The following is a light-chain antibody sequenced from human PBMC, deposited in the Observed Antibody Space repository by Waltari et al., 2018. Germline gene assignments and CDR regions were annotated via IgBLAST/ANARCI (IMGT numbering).Light chain of an antibody. CDR1: QSVHSY. CDR3: QQRADWPIT. V-gene: IGKV3-11*01. Sequence: EIVSTQSPATLSLSPGERAPLSRRDSQSVHSYLIWYQQKPGQAPRLLIYGAFTRATGIPARFSGSGSGTDFTLTISSLEPEDFAVYYCQQRADWPITFGQGTRLEIK. CDR2: GAF. J-gene: IGKJ5*01.